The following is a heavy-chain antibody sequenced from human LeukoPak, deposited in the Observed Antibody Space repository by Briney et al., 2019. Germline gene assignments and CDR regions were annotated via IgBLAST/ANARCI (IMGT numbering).Heavy chain of an antibody. J-gene: IGHJ3*02. CDR1: GGSISSSSW. D-gene: IGHD3-22*01. CDR2: IYHSGST. CDR3: AREDYYDSSGHGAFDI. Sequence: SETLSLTCAVSGGSISSSSWWSWVRQPPGKGLEWIGEIYHSGSTNYNPSLKSRVTISVDKSKNQFSLKLSSVTAADTAVYYCAREDYYDSSGHGAFDIWGQGTMVTVSS. V-gene: IGHV4-4*02.